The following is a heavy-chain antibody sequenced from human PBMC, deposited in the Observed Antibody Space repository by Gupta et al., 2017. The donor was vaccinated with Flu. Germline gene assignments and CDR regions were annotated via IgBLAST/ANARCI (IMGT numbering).Heavy chain of an antibody. CDR2: VYDHGSA. CDR1: GGSISVPSYY. CDR3: TLLSSSLPLNY. J-gene: IGHJ4*02. V-gene: IGHV4-39*01. Sequence: QLQLQESGPGLVKPSETLSLTCSVSGGSISVPSYYWGWVRQPPGKGLEWIGSVYDHGSAYYNPSLRSRGSISVDTSKNQFSLKLTSVTAADMAVYYCTLLSSSLPLNYWGQGTLVTVPS.